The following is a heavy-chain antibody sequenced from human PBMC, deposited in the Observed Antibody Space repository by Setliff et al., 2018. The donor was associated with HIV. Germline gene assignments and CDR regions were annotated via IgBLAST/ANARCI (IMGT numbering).Heavy chain of an antibody. CDR2: IRLDGSVT. Sequence: PGGSLRLSCAASGFTFRNYGMHWVRQAPGKGLEWVAFIRLDGSVTNYADSVKGRFTISRDNAKNTLYLQMSSLRADDTAVYYCARVDDDYVWARTYFDYWGQGSLVTVSS. D-gene: IGHD3-16*01. CDR1: GFTFRNYG. J-gene: IGHJ4*02. V-gene: IGHV3-30*02. CDR3: ARVDDDYVWARTYFDY.